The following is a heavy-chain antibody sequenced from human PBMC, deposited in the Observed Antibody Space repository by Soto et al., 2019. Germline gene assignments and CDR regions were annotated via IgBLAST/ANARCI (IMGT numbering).Heavy chain of an antibody. Sequence: GGSLRLSCAASGFTFSNAWMSWVRQAPGKGLEWVGRIKSKTDGGTTDYAAPVKGRFTISRDDSKNTLYLEMNSLKTEDTAVYYCTTDRQDQETTNTYYMDVWGKGTTVTVSS. V-gene: IGHV3-15*01. D-gene: IGHD1-26*01. CDR2: IKSKTDGGTT. CDR3: TTDRQDQETTNTYYMDV. J-gene: IGHJ6*03. CDR1: GFTFSNAW.